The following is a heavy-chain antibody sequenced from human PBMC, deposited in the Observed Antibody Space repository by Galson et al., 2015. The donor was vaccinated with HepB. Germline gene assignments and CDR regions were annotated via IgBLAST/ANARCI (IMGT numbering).Heavy chain of an antibody. J-gene: IGHJ5*02. CDR2: ISSRSAYT. V-gene: IGHV3-21*03. CDR3: AREVRGQMVMAGILDA. Sequence: YLRLSCAASGFIFSRYSVNWVRQAPGKGLEWVSSISSRSAYTYYADPVKGRVTISRDNTKNSLYLQMNSLRAADTVVYYWAREVRGQMVMAGILDAWGQGTRVTVSS. D-gene: IGHD3-10*01. CDR1: GFIFSRYS.